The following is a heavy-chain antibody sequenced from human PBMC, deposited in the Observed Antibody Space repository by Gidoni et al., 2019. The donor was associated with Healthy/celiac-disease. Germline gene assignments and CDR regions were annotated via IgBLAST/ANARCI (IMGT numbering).Heavy chain of an antibody. D-gene: IGHD3-9*01. CDR1: GYAFTSYY. CDR3: ARGSLGGFDWLFLYYGMDV. Sequence: QVQLVQSGAEVKKPGASVKVSCKASGYAFTSYYMHWVRQAPGQGLEWMGIINPSGGSTSYAQKFQGRVTMTRDTSTSTVYMELSSLRSEDTAVYYCARGSLGGFDWLFLYYGMDVWGQGTTVTVSS. V-gene: IGHV1-46*01. J-gene: IGHJ6*02. CDR2: INPSGGST.